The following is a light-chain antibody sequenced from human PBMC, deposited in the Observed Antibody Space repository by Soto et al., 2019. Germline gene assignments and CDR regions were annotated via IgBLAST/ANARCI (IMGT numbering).Light chain of an antibody. CDR3: QLYSSYWT. CDR2: TAS. J-gene: IGKJ1*01. V-gene: IGKV1D-16*01. Sequence: SQMTQSASSIFASIGDRVTISRRASQGISTWLAWYQTSPGKAPKLLIYTASSLQTVVPSRLSGGGAGTVITLTISSQQPDYVASYYCQLYSSYWTFGQGTKVDIK. CDR1: QGISTW.